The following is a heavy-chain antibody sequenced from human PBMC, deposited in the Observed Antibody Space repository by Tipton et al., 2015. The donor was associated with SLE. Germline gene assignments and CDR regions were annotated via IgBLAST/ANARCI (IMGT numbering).Heavy chain of an antibody. CDR1: GGSISSSSSY. V-gene: IGHV4-61*05. CDR3: GRGATTWRGAIYGMDV. CDR2: IYSSGST. Sequence: TLSLTCTVSGGSISSSSSYWGWIRQPPGKGLEWIGYIYSSGSTNYNPSLKSRVTISIDVSKDQFSLKLPSVTAADTAVYYCGRGATTWRGAIYGMDVWGQGTTVTVSS. D-gene: IGHD1-1*01. J-gene: IGHJ6*02.